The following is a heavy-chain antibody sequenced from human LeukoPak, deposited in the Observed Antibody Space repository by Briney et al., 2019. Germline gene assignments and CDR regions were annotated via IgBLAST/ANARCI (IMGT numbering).Heavy chain of an antibody. V-gene: IGHV1-8*01. CDR2: MNPNSGNT. D-gene: IGHD6-13*01. CDR3: ARGRKVAAAVAWRYYFDY. CDR1: GYTFTSYD. J-gene: IGHJ4*02. Sequence: SSVKVSCKASGYTFTSYDINWVRQATGQGLEWMGWMNPNSGNTGYAQKFQGRVTMTRNTSISTAYMELSSLRSEDTAVYYCARGRKVAAAVAWRYYFDYWGQGTLVTVSS.